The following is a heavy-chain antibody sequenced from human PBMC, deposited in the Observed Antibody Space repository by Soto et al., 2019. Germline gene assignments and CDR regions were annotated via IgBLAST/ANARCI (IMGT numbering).Heavy chain of an antibody. D-gene: IGHD3-3*01. CDR1: GFTFDDYA. Sequence: GGSLRLSCAASGFTFDDYAMHWVRQAPGKGLEWVSGISWNSGSIGYADSVKGRFTISRDNAKNSLYLQMNSLRAEDTALYYCAKDRYRYITIFGVVIARPQYYYYMDVWGKGTTVTVSS. V-gene: IGHV3-9*01. J-gene: IGHJ6*03. CDR2: ISWNSGSI. CDR3: AKDRYRYITIFGVVIARPQYYYYMDV.